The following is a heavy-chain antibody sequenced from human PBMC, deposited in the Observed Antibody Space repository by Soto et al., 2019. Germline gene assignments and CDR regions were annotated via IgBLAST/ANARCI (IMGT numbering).Heavy chain of an antibody. CDR2: IYYSGST. D-gene: IGHD3-3*01. V-gene: IGHV4-31*03. CDR1: GGSISSGGYY. Sequence: PSETLSLTCTVSGGSISSGGYYWSWIRQHPGKGLEWIGYIYYSGSTYYNQSLKSRVTISVDTSKNQFSLKLSSVTAADTAVYYCVRDVKDTYYDFWSGPNPLLNYYYYYYMDVWGKGTTVTVSS. CDR3: VRDVKDTYYDFWSGPNPLLNYYYYYYMDV. J-gene: IGHJ6*03.